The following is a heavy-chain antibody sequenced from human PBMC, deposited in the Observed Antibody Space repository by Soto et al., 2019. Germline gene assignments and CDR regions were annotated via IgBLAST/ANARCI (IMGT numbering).Heavy chain of an antibody. J-gene: IGHJ4*02. CDR1: GGTFSSYA. Sequence: SVKVSCKASGGTFSSYAISWVRQAPGQGLEWMGGIIPIFGTANYAQKFQGRVTITADESTSTAYMELSSLRSEDTAVYYCAREGLYGSGSIKYYFDYWGQGTLVTVSS. V-gene: IGHV1-69*13. D-gene: IGHD3-10*01. CDR2: IIPIFGTA. CDR3: AREGLYGSGSIKYYFDY.